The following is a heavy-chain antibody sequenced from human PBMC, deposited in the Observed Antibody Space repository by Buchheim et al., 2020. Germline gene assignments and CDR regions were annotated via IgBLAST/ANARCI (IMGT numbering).Heavy chain of an antibody. V-gene: IGHV3-23*01. J-gene: IGHJ6*02. CDR3: AKEQYQRRVHCADSTCYYYGMGV. Sequence: EVQLLESGGGLVQPGGSLRLSCAASGFTFSSYAMSWVRQAPGKGLEWVSAISGSGGSTYYADSVKGRFTISRDNSKNTLYLQMNSLRGEGTAVYYCAKEQYQRRVHCADSTCYYYGMGVWGQGTT. CDR1: GFTFSSYA. D-gene: IGHD2/OR15-2a*01. CDR2: ISGSGGST.